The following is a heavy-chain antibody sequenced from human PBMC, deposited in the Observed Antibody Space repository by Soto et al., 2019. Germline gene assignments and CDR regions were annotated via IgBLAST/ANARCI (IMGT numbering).Heavy chain of an antibody. J-gene: IGHJ6*03. CDR1: GYTFTSYG. Sequence: ASVKVSFKASGYTFTSYGISWVRQAPGQGLEWMGWISAYNGNTNYAQKLQGRVTMTTDTSTSTAYMELRSLRSDDTAVYYCARAYSTSFWSYYYYYMDGWGKGTTVTVSS. CDR2: ISAYNGNT. V-gene: IGHV1-18*01. CDR3: ARAYSTSFWSYYYYYMDG. D-gene: IGHD2-2*01.